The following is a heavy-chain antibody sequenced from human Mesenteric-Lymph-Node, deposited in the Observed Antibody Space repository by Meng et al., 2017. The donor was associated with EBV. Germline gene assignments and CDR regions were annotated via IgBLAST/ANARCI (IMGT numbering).Heavy chain of an antibody. CDR3: ARVSDYDSSGLDY. J-gene: IGHJ4*02. D-gene: IGHD3-22*01. CDR2: ISAYNRNT. Sequence: VECVLSRAEVMKPGPPGRGSCKASGYTFTNNGFPGVRQAPGQGLEWMGWISAYNRNTDYAQIFRGRVTMTTDTSTSTAYLDLRSLTSDDTAVYYCARVSDYDSSGLDYWGQGTLVTVSS. V-gene: IGHV1-18*01. CDR1: GYTFTNNG.